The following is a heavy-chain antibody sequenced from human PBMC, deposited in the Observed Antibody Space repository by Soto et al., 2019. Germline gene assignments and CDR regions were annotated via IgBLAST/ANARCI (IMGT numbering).Heavy chain of an antibody. V-gene: IGHV3-66*01. CDR3: ARDRTISDYRSSGALGL. CDR1: GFAVNSQY. CDR2: IYSGGTT. J-gene: IGHJ4*02. Sequence: XXCLILYFATSGFAVNSQYFYWVRRAPGKGLEWVSVIYSGGTTYYAASVGGRFTISRDTSKNTVYLQMNSLRAEDTAMYFCARDRTISDYRSSGALGLWGQGTLVTFSA. D-gene: IGHD3-10*01.